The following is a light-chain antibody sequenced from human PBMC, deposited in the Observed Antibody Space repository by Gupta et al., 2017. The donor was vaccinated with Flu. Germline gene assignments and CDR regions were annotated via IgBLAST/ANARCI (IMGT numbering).Light chain of an antibody. Sequence: SPVQTASIPCSGDKLGDKYACCYQQKPGQSPVLVIYHDSKRPSGIPERFSGSNSGNTATLTISGTQVVDEADYYCQAWDSSTAFFGTGTKVTVL. CDR2: HDS. CDR3: QAWDSSTAF. CDR1: KLGDKY. V-gene: IGLV3-1*01. J-gene: IGLJ1*01.